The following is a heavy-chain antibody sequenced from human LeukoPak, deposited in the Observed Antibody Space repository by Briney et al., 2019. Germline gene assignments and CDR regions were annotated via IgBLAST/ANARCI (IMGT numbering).Heavy chain of an antibody. J-gene: IGHJ4*02. Sequence: GGSLRLSCAASGFTFSSYGMHWVRQAPGKGLEWVAVISYDGSNKYYADSVKGRFTISRDNSKNTLYLQMNSPRAEDTAVYYCAEATGYGDYIDYWGQGTLVTVSS. V-gene: IGHV3-30*18. D-gene: IGHD4-17*01. CDR1: GFTFSSYG. CDR2: ISYDGSNK. CDR3: AEATGYGDYIDY.